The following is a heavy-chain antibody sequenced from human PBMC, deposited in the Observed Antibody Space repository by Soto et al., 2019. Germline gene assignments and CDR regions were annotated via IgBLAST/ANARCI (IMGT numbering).Heavy chain of an antibody. CDR3: ARSYKLYYFDSRAYLDN. J-gene: IGHJ4*02. D-gene: IGHD3-22*01. CDR2: INTGDVNA. CDR1: GCTFKNYA. V-gene: IGHV1-3*04. Sequence: QVQLVQSWAEVKKPGASVKVSCQASGCTFKNYAMHWVRQAPGQSLELLGWINTGDVNAKYSQNFQGRVIFTRDTSASIAYMELSSLRSEDTAIYYCARSYKLYYFDSRAYLDNWGQGTLVTVSS.